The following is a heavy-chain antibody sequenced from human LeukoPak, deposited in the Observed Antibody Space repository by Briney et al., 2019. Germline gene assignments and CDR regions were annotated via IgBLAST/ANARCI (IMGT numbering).Heavy chain of an antibody. D-gene: IGHD2-21*01. Sequence: GGSLRLSCAASGFTFSSYSMNWVRQAPGKGLEWVSSISSSSSYIYYADSVKGRFTISRDNAKNSLYLQMNSLRAEDTAVYYCARGGIPNWFDPWGQGTLVTVSS. V-gene: IGHV3-21*01. J-gene: IGHJ5*02. CDR2: ISSSSSYI. CDR3: ARGGIPNWFDP. CDR1: GFTFSSYS.